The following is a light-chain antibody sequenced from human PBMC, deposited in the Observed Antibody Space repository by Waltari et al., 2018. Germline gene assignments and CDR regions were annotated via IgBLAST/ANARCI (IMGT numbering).Light chain of an antibody. V-gene: IGLV3-27*01. CDR2: KDS. Sequence: SYELTQPSSVSVSPRQTARITCSGDVPAKRYTRWFQQKPGQAPVLVIYKDSERPSGIPERFSGSSSGTTVTLTISGAQVEDEADYYCYSVDDNKRVFGGGTKLTVL. CDR1: VPAKRY. J-gene: IGLJ2*01. CDR3: YSVDDNKRV.